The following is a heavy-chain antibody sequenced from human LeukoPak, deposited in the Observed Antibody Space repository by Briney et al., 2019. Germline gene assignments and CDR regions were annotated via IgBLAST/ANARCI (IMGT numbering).Heavy chain of an antibody. CDR3: ARLSGTYYEDFDY. CDR1: GGSISSSNYY. V-gene: IGHV4-39*01. D-gene: IGHD1-26*01. Sequence: SETLSLTCTVSGGSISSSNYYWGWICQPPGKGLEWIGSIYYSGSTYYNPSLKSRVTISVDTSKNQFSLKLSSVTATDTAVYYCARLSGTYYEDFDYWGQGTLVTVSS. J-gene: IGHJ4*02. CDR2: IYYSGST.